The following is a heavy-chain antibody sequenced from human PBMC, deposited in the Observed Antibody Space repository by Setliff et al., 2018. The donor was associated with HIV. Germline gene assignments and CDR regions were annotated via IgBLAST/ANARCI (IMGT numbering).Heavy chain of an antibody. V-gene: IGHV4-4*02. Sequence: SETLSLTCAVSGGSVSSSNWWGWVRQPPGKGLEWIGEISQSGSTNYNPSLKSRVTISVDTSKNQFSLKLSSVTAADTAVYYCARPYSSSGTGYYYMDVWGKGTTVTVSS. D-gene: IGHD6-6*01. CDR2: ISQSGST. CDR1: GGSVSSSNW. CDR3: ARPYSSSGTGYYYMDV. J-gene: IGHJ6*03.